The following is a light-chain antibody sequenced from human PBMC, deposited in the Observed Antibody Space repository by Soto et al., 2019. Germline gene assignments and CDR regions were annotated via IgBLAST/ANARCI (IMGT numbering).Light chain of an antibody. CDR2: GAS. CDR1: QSVSSSY. CDR3: QQYGSSPRT. V-gene: IGKV3-20*01. J-gene: IGKJ1*01. Sequence: EIVLTQSPVTLSLSPGERATLSCRASQSVSSSYLAWYQQKPGQAPRLLIYGASSRATGIPDRFSGSGSGTDFTLTISRLEPEDFAVYYCQQYGSSPRTFGQGTKA.